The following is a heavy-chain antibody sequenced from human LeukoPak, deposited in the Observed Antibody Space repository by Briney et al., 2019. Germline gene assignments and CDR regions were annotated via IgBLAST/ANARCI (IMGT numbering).Heavy chain of an antibody. CDR1: GFSFSSYW. CDR2: IKKDGSER. V-gene: IGHV3-7*02. J-gene: IGHJ4*02. Sequence: PGGSLRLSCGASGFSFSSYWMSWVRQAPGKGLEWVANIKKDGSERNFAESVKGRFTISRDNAKNSLYLQMNSLRAEDTAVYYCAKTAFDDYEDYWGQGTLVTVSS. CDR3: AKTAFDDYEDY. D-gene: IGHD4-17*01.